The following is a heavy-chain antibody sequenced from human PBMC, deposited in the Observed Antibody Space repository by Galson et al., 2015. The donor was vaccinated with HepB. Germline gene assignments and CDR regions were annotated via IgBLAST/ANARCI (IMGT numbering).Heavy chain of an antibody. J-gene: IGHJ6*03. V-gene: IGHV3-30*04. Sequence: SLRLSCAASGFTFSYHALDWVRQAPGKGLEWVALISYGGTSEYYADSVKGRFTISRDNSRNTLYLQMNSLRVEDTAVYYCAGSGHSSGWQPGDFMDVWGKGTTVTVSS. CDR1: GFTFSYHA. CDR3: AGSGHSSGWQPGDFMDV. D-gene: IGHD3-22*01. CDR2: ISYGGTSE.